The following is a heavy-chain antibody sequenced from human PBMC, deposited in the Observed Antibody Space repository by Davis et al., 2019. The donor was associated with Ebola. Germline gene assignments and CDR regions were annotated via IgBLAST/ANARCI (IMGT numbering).Heavy chain of an antibody. D-gene: IGHD6-13*01. CDR1: GYTFTSYG. Sequence: AASVKVSCKASGYTFTSYGISWVRQAPGQGLEWMGWISAYNGNTNYAQKLQGRVTMTTDTSTSTAYMELSSLRSEDTAVYYCARERVAAGSLVGWFDPWGQGTLVTVSS. CDR2: ISAYNGNT. J-gene: IGHJ5*02. V-gene: IGHV1-18*01. CDR3: ARERVAAGSLVGWFDP.